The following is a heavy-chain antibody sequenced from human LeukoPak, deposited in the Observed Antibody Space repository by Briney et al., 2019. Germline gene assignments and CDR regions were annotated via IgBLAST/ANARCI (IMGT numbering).Heavy chain of an antibody. J-gene: IGHJ4*02. CDR3: ARDPPYYDFWSGYYTIFDY. V-gene: IGHV1-18*01. Sequence: GASVKVSCKASGYTFTSYGISWVRQAPGQGLEWMGWISAYNGNTNHAQKLQGRVTMTTDTSTSTAYMELRSLRSDDTAVYYCARDPPYYDFWSGYYTIFDYWGQGTLVTVSS. CDR2: ISAYNGNT. CDR1: GYTFTSYG. D-gene: IGHD3-3*01.